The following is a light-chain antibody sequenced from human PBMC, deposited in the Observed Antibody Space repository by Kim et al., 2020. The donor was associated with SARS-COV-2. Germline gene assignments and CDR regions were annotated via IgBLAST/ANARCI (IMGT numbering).Light chain of an antibody. V-gene: IGKV1-5*01. J-gene: IGKJ2*01. Sequence: DIQMTQSPSTLSASVGDRVTITCRASQSSNSWLAWYQQKPGKAPKLLISDASNLESGVPSRFSGSGSGTEFTLTISSLQPDDFATYYCQQYDTYSTFGQGTKVDIK. CDR3: QQYDTYST. CDR2: DAS. CDR1: QSSNSW.